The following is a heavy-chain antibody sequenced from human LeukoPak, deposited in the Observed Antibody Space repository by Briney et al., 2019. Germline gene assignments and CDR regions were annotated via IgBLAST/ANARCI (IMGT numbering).Heavy chain of an antibody. J-gene: IGHJ5*02. CDR2: IHYSGST. V-gene: IGHV4-59*01. CDR3: ARGTGP. Sequence: SSETLSLTCTVSGGSISSYYWSWIRQSPGKGLEWIGYIHYSGSTYYNPSLKSRVTISVDTSKNQFSLKLSSVTAADTAVYYCARGTGPWGQGTLVIVSS. CDR1: GGSISSYY.